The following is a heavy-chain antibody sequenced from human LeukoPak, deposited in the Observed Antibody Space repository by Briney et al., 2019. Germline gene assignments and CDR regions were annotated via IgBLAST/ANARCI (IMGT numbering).Heavy chain of an antibody. V-gene: IGHV1-2*02. J-gene: IGHJ1*01. Sequence: ASVKVSCKASGYTFTGYYMHWVRQAPGQGLEWMGWINPNSGGTNYAQKFQGRVTMTRDTSISTAYMEPSRLRSDDTAVYYCARASYDSGDYEYFQHWGQGTLVTVSS. D-gene: IGHD3-22*01. CDR2: INPNSGGT. CDR3: ARASYDSGDYEYFQH. CDR1: GYTFTGYY.